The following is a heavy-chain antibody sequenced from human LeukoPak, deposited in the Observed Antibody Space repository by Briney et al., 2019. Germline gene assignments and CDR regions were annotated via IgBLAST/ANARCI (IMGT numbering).Heavy chain of an antibody. CDR2: ISSSGTT. V-gene: IGHV4-31*03. CDR3: ARDLNGFGNLDI. J-gene: IGHJ3*02. CDR1: GVSINSGDFY. D-gene: IGHD3-10*01. Sequence: SETLSLTCTVSGVSINSGDFYWSWIRHYPGKGLEWIGYISSSGTTYYNPSLKSRLIISLDTSKIHFSLRLNSVTAADTAVYYCARDLNGFGNLDIWGQGTMVTISS.